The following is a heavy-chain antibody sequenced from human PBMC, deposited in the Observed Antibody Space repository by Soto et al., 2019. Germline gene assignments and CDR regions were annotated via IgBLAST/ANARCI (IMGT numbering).Heavy chain of an antibody. CDR2: IYYSGST. D-gene: IGHD3-3*01. CDR3: ARCPRLRLLELKGGWFDP. V-gene: IGHV4-31*03. CDR1: GGSISSGGYY. Sequence: QVQLQESGPGLVKPSQTLSLTCTVSGGSISSGGYYWSWIRQHPGKGLEWIGYIYYSGSTYYNPSLQNRVTISVDTSKNPFSLKVSSVTAADTAVYYWARCPRLRLLELKGGWFDPWGQGTLVTVSS. J-gene: IGHJ5*02.